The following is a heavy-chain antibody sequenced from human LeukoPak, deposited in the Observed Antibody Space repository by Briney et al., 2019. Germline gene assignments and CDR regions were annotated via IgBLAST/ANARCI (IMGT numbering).Heavy chain of an antibody. J-gene: IGHJ4*02. CDR3: ARLPDTAMVDGLDY. CDR1: GGSFSGYY. D-gene: IGHD5-18*01. V-gene: IGHV4-34*01. Sequence: PSETLSLTCAVYGGSFSGYYWSWIRQPPGKALEWIGEINHSGSTNYNPSLKSRVTISVDTSKNQFSLKLSSVTAADTAVYYCARLPDTAMVDGLDYWGQGTLVTVSS. CDR2: INHSGST.